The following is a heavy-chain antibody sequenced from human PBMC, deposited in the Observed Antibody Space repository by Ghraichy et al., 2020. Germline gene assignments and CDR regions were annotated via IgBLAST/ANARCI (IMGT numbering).Heavy chain of an antibody. D-gene: IGHD4-17*01. CDR1: GGSISSYY. CDR2: IYYSGST. V-gene: IGHV4-59*01. J-gene: IGHJ6*03. Sequence: SETLSLTCTVSGGSISSYYWSWIRQPPGKGLEWIGYIYYSGSTNYNPSLKSRVTISVDTSKNQFSLKLSSVTAADTDVYYCARGAVTNFGYYYYYYMDVWGKGTAVTVSS. CDR3: ARGAVTNFGYYYYYYMDV.